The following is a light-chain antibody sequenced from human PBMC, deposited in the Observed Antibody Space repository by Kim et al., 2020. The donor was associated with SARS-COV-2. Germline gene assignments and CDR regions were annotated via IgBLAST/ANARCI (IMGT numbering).Light chain of an antibody. CDR1: SSDVGGYNY. V-gene: IGLV2-14*03. Sequence: QSVLTQPASVSGSPGQSITISCTGSSSDVGGYNYVSWYQQHPGIAPKLMIYEVSNRPSGVSTRFSGSKSGDTASLTISGLQAGDEADYYCSSYTSSSTLVFGGGTQLTVL. J-gene: IGLJ2*01. CDR2: EVS. CDR3: SSYTSSSTLV.